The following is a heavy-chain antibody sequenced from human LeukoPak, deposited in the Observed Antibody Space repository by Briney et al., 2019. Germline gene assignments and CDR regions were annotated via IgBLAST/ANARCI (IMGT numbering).Heavy chain of an antibody. J-gene: IGHJ6*02. CDR1: GYTFTSYD. V-gene: IGHV1-8*01. Sequence: GASVKVSCKASGYTFTSYDINWVRQAPGQGLEWMGWMNPNSGNTGYAQKFQGKVTMTRNTSISTAYMELSSLRSEDTAVYYCARGPPYCSSTSCRKTKSYGMDVWGQGTTVTVSS. D-gene: IGHD2-2*01. CDR2: MNPNSGNT. CDR3: ARGPPYCSSTSCRKTKSYGMDV.